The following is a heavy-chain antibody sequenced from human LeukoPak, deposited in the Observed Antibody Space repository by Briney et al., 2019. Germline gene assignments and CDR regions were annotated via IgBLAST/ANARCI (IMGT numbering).Heavy chain of an antibody. CDR2: INSDGSST. J-gene: IGHJ4*02. CDR1: GFTFSSYW. D-gene: IGHD3-22*01. CDR3: AGGPYYYDSSGYYPR. Sequence: GGSLRLSCAASGFTFSSYWMHWVRQAPGKGLVWVSRINSDGSSTSYADSVKGRFTISRDNAKNTLYLQMNSLRAEDTAVYYCAGGPYYYDSSGYYPRWGQGTLVTVSS. V-gene: IGHV3-74*01.